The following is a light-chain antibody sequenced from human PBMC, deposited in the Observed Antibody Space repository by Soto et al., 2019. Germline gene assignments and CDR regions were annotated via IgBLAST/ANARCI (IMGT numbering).Light chain of an antibody. CDR3: QQYEILPT. J-gene: IGKJ5*01. V-gene: IGKV1-8*01. CDR2: DAV. Sequence: AIRMNKSPSSLSASTGYRVTSTFRASQGISSYLAWYQQIPWRASKLLIYDAVNLEAGLPARFRGSGSGTDFTFTICRLQPEDIATYYCQQYEILPTFCQVTRLEIK. CDR1: QGISSY.